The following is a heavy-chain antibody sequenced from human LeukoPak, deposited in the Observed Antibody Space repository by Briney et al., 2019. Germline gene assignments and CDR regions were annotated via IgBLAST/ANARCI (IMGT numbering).Heavy chain of an antibody. CDR1: GFTFSSYG. CDR3: AKGVSRPTYYYDSSDAFDI. Sequence: PGGSLRLSCAASGFTFSSYGMHWVRQAPGKGLEWVAFLRYDGSKKYYADSVKGRFTISRDNSKNTLYLQMNSLRAEDTAVYYCAKGVSRPTYYYDSSDAFDIWGQGTMVTVSS. V-gene: IGHV3-30*02. J-gene: IGHJ3*02. CDR2: LRYDGSKK. D-gene: IGHD3-22*01.